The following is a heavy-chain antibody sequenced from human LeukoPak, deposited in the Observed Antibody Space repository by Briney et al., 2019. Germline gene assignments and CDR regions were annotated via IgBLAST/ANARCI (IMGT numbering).Heavy chain of an antibody. Sequence: PSETLSLTCTVSGGSISSSSYYWGWIRQPPGKGLEWIGSIYYSGSTYYNPSLKSRVTISVDTSKNQFSLKLSSVTAADTAVYYCARSGALLWFGDTYYFDYWGQGTLVTVSS. CDR1: GGSISSSSYY. V-gene: IGHV4-39*01. J-gene: IGHJ4*02. CDR3: ARSGALLWFGDTYYFDY. D-gene: IGHD3-10*01. CDR2: IYYSGST.